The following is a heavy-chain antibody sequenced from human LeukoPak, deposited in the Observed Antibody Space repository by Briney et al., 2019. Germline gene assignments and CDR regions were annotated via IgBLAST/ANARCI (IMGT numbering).Heavy chain of an antibody. Sequence: SVKVSCKASGGTFSSYAISWVRQAPGQGLEWMGRIIPILGIANYAQKFQGRVTITADKSTSTAYMELSSLRSEDTAVNYCARGQDYYDSSGYYPLDYWGQGTLVTVSS. J-gene: IGHJ4*02. V-gene: IGHV1-69*04. CDR1: GGTFSSYA. CDR3: ARGQDYYDSSGYYPLDY. CDR2: IIPILGIA. D-gene: IGHD3-22*01.